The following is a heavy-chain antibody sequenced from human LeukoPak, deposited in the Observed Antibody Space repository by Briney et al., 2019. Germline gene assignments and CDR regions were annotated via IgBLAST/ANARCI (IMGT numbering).Heavy chain of an antibody. J-gene: IGHJ4*02. Sequence: SETLSLTCTVSGGSISSYYWSWIRQPPGKGLEWIGYIYYSGSTNYNPSLKSRVTISVDTSKNQFSLKLSSVTAADTAVYYCARHPRLRPHPIDYWGQGTLVTVSS. V-gene: IGHV4-59*08. CDR3: ARHPRLRPHPIDY. CDR2: IYYSGST. CDR1: GGSISSYY.